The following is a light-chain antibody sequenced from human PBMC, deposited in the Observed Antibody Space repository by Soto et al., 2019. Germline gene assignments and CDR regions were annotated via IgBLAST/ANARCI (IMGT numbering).Light chain of an antibody. CDR2: AAS. V-gene: IGKV1-12*01. CDR3: QQANSFPIT. CDR1: QGISSW. J-gene: IGKJ5*01. Sequence: DIQMTQSPSSVSASVGDRVTITCRASQGISSWLAWYQKKPGKAPNLLIYAASSLQSGVPSRFSGSESGTDFTLTISSLQPEDCAIYFCQQANSFPITVGQGTRLEIK.